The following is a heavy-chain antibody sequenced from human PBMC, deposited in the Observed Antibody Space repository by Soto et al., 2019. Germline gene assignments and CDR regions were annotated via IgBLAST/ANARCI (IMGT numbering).Heavy chain of an antibody. CDR2: IYYSGST. D-gene: IGHD4-17*01. Sequence: SETLSLTCTVSGGSISSGDFYGSWILQPPGKGLELIGNIYYSGSTYYNPSLRSRAIMSVDTSQNQFSLKLSSLTAADTAVYFCAREDDFSDRFDYWGQGALVTVPQ. CDR1: GGSISSGDFY. V-gene: IGHV4-30-4*01. CDR3: AREDDFSDRFDY. J-gene: IGHJ4*02.